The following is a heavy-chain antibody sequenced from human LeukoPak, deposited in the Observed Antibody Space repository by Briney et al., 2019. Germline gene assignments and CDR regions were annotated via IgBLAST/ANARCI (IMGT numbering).Heavy chain of an antibody. D-gene: IGHD3-3*01. V-gene: IGHV3-23*01. CDR1: GFTFSSYA. J-gene: IGHJ4*02. CDR3: AKDDGDYDFWSALDY. CDR2: ISGSGGST. Sequence: GGSLRLSCAASGFTFSSYAMSWVRQAPGKGLEWVSAISGSGGSTYYADSVKGRFTISRGNSKNTLYLQMNSLRAEDTAAYYCAKDDGDYDFWSALDYWGQGTLVTVSS.